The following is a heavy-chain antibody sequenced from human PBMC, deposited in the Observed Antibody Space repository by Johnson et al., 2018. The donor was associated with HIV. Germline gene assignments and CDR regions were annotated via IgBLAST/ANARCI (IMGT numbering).Heavy chain of an antibody. J-gene: IGHJ4*03. D-gene: IGHD5-12*01. CDR2: ISSSGSTI. CDR1: GFTFDDYG. V-gene: IGHV3-48*04. CDR3: ASGYDDGF. Sequence: MQLVESGGGVVRPGGSLRLSCAASGFTFDDYGMSWVRQAPGKGLEWVSYISSSGSTIYYADSVKGRFTISRNNAKNSLYLQMNSLRPEDTAGYDCASGYDDGFWGRGTLVTVSS.